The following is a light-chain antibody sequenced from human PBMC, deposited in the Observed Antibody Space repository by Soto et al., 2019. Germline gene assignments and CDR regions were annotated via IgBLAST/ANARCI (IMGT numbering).Light chain of an antibody. CDR3: QQSHSTPPEIT. Sequence: DLQMTQSPSTLSSSLGDSVTITCRDSQSISVWLAWYHQKAGKAPNLLIYKASRLESGVPSRFSGSGSGTEFTLNISSLQPEDFAAYHCQQSHSTPPEITCGQGTRLEIK. J-gene: IGKJ5*01. CDR2: KAS. V-gene: IGKV1-5*03. CDR1: QSISVW.